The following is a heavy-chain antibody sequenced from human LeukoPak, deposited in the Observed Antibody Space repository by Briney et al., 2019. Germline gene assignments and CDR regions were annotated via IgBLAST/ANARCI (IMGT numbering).Heavy chain of an antibody. Sequence: SETLSLTCTVSGGSISSYYWSWIRQPPGKGLEWIGTIYYSGSTKNNPSLKSRVTISVDTSKNQFSLKLSSVTAADTAVYYCARLGGSGNYWNFDYWGQGTLVTVSS. J-gene: IGHJ4*02. CDR1: GGSISSYY. D-gene: IGHD3-10*01. CDR3: ARLGGSGNYWNFDY. V-gene: IGHV4-59*01. CDR2: IYYSGST.